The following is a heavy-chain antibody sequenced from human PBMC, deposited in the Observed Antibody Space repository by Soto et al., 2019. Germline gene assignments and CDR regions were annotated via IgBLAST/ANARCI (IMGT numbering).Heavy chain of an antibody. CDR3: ARHDCISSSCYYYYYYSMDV. Sequence: QVQLVQSGAEVKKPGSSVKVSCKTSGGTFSSYAISWVRQAPGQGLEWMGGIIPIFDTANYAQKFQGRVTITADEAXTTYYXXLSSLRSEDTAVYYGARHDCISSSCYYYYYYSMDVWGQGTTVTVSS. CDR2: IIPIFDTA. D-gene: IGHD2-2*01. CDR1: GGTFSSYA. J-gene: IGHJ6*02. V-gene: IGHV1-69*12.